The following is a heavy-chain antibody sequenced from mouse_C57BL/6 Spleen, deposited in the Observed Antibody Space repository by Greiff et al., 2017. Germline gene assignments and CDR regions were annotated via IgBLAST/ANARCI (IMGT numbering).Heavy chain of an antibody. CDR2: IYPGSGST. CDR3: ARGGNYVGYFDV. CDR1: GYTFTSYW. J-gene: IGHJ1*03. Sequence: VQLQQPGAELVKPGASVKMSCKASGYTFTSYWITWVKQRPGQGLEWIGDIYPGSGSTNYNEKFKSKATLTVDTSSSTAYMQLSSLTSEDSAVYYCARGGNYVGYFDVWGTGTTVTVSS. D-gene: IGHD2-1*01. V-gene: IGHV1-55*01.